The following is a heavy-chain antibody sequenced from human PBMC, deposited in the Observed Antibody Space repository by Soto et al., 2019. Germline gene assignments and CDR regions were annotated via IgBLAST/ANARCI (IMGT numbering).Heavy chain of an antibody. V-gene: IGHV1-69*01. CDR2: IIPIFGTA. J-gene: IGHJ6*02. CDR1: GGTFSSYA. Sequence: QVQLVQSGAEVKKPGSSVKVSCKASGGTFSSYAISWVRQAPGQGLEWMGGIIPIFGTANYAQKFQGRVTITADESTSTAYMELSSLRSEDTAVYYCARVYDFWSGYFPRYGMDVWGQGTTVTVSS. D-gene: IGHD3-3*01. CDR3: ARVYDFWSGYFPRYGMDV.